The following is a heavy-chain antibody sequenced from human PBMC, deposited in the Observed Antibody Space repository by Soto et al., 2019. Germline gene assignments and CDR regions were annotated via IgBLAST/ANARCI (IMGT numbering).Heavy chain of an antibody. CDR3: ARGSTESYPGSRIFDF. J-gene: IGHJ4*02. V-gene: IGHV3-23*01. CDR1: GLTFGSRA. D-gene: IGHD3-10*01. Sequence: EVQLLESGGDLKQPGGSLRLSCVASGLTFGSRAMSWVRQAPGEGLQWVATITDNGGDAKYADSVRGRFVISRDNSKKTLYLQMPSSTAEDSAMYFCARGSTESYPGSRIFDFWGRGTLVTVSS. CDR2: ITDNGGDA.